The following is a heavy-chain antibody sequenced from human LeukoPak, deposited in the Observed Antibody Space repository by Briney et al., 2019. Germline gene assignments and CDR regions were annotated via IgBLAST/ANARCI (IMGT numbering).Heavy chain of an antibody. Sequence: ASVKVSCKASGYTFTSYHMHWVRQAPGQGLEWMGWISAYNGNTNYAQKLQGRVTMTTDTSTSTAYMELRSLRSDDTAVYYCAKLERGGDFDYWGQGTLVTVSS. CDR1: GYTFTSYH. CDR3: AKLERGGDFDY. D-gene: IGHD1-1*01. V-gene: IGHV1-18*04. CDR2: ISAYNGNT. J-gene: IGHJ4*02.